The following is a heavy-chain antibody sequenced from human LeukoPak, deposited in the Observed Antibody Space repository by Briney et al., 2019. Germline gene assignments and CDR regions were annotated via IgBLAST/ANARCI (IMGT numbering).Heavy chain of an antibody. CDR1: GYSISSGYY. V-gene: IGHV4-38-2*02. D-gene: IGHD3-10*01. J-gene: IGHJ6*03. CDR3: AREDSGSYYNYYYFYMDV. CDR2: IYHSGNT. Sequence: SETLSLTCTVSGYSISSGYYWGWIRQPPGKGLEWIGSIYHSGNTNYNPSLKSRVTLSVDTSKTQFSLRLSSVTAADTAVYYCAREDSGSYYNYYYFYMDVWGKGTTVTISS.